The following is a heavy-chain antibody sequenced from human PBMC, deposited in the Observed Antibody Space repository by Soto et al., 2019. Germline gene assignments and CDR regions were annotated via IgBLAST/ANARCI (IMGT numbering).Heavy chain of an antibody. D-gene: IGHD3-9*01. CDR2: IVVGSGNT. V-gene: IGHV1-58*01. J-gene: IGHJ6*02. CDR3: AAAPNILTGYYPQHYYYYGMDV. CDR1: GFTFTSSA. Sequence: GASVKVSCKAPGFTFTSSAVQWVRQARGQRLEWIGWIVVGSGNTNYAQKFQERVTITRDMSTSTAYMELSSLRSEDTAVYYCAAAPNILTGYYPQHYYYYGMDVWGQGTTVTSP.